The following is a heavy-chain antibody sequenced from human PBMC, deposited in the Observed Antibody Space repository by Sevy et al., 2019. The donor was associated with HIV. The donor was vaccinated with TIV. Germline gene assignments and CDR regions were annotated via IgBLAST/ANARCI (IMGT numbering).Heavy chain of an antibody. CDR3: CYLSQWGSGSYRYFDY. CDR2: INPNSGGT. Sequence: ASVKVSCKASGYTFTGYYMHWVRQAPGQGLEWRGWINPNSGGTNYAQKFQGRVTMTRDTSISTAYMELSRLRSDDTAVYYCCYLSQWGSGSYRYFDYWCQGTLVTVSS. V-gene: IGHV1-2*02. D-gene: IGHD3-10*01. J-gene: IGHJ4*02. CDR1: GYTFTGYY.